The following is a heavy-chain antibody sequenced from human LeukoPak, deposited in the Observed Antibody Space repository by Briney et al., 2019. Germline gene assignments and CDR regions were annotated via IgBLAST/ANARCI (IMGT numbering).Heavy chain of an antibody. CDR1: GFSFSGYD. Sequence: GGSLRLSCEASGFSFSGYDMHWFRQATGKGLEWVSAIGTAGDTYYSDSVRGRFTISRENAKNSLDLQMHSLRAGDTAVYYCARSPSYSSSWYALDSWGQGTLVTVSS. CDR3: ARSPSYSSSWYALDS. D-gene: IGHD6-13*01. V-gene: IGHV3-13*01. CDR2: IGTAGDT. J-gene: IGHJ4*02.